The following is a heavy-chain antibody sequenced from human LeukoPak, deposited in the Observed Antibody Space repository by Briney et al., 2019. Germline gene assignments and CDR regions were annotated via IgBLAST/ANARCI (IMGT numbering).Heavy chain of an antibody. V-gene: IGHV3-9*01. D-gene: IGHD6-6*01. J-gene: IGHJ5*02. CDR1: GFTFDDYA. Sequence: GGSLRLSCAASGFTFDDYAMHWVRQAPGKGLEWVSGISWNSGSIGYADSVKGRFTISRDNAKNSLYLQMNSLRAEDTALYYCARGAAPPWSSSPYNWFDPWGQGTLVTVSS. CDR3: ARGAAPPWSSSPYNWFDP. CDR2: ISWNSGSI.